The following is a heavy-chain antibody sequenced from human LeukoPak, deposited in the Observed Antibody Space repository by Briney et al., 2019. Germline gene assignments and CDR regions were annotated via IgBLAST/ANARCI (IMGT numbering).Heavy chain of an antibody. D-gene: IGHD3-3*01. CDR1: GFTFSGSA. V-gene: IGHV3-73*01. CDR3: TRLRRRCLEWLFHPQDAFDI. CDR2: IRSKANSYAT. Sequence: GSLRLSCAASGFTFSGSAMHWVRQASGKGLEWVGRIRSKANSYATPYAAAVKGRFTISRDDSKNTAYLQMNSLKTEDTAVYYCTRLRRRCLEWLFHPQDAFDIWGQGTMVTVSS. J-gene: IGHJ3*02.